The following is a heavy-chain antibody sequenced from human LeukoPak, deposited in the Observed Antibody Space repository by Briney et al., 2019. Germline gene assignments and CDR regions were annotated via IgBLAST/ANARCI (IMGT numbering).Heavy chain of an antibody. CDR3: ARDRYSSSRGNMDV. CDR1: GFTFSSYA. V-gene: IGHV3-30-3*01. CDR2: ISYDGSNK. Sequence: GRSLRLSCAASGFTFSSYAMHWVRQAPGKGLEWVAFISYDGSNKYCADSVKGRFTISRDNSKNTLYLQMNSLRAEDTAVYYCARDRYSSSRGNMDVWGQGTTVTVSS. D-gene: IGHD6-13*01. J-gene: IGHJ6*02.